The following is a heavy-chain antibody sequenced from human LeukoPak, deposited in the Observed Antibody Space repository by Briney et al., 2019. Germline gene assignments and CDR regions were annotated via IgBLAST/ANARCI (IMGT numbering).Heavy chain of an antibody. Sequence: PSQTLSLTCTVSGGSISSGSYYWSWIRQPAGKGLEWIGRIYTSGSTNYNPSLKSRVTISVDTSKNQFSLKLSSVTAADTAVYYCAKDKRYYDSSGYYLDYWGQGTLVTVSS. D-gene: IGHD3-22*01. CDR3: AKDKRYYDSSGYYLDY. V-gene: IGHV4-61*02. J-gene: IGHJ4*02. CDR2: IYTSGST. CDR1: GGSISSGSYY.